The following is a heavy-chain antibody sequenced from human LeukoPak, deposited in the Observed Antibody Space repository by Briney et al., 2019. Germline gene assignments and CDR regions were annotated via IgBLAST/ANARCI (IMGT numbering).Heavy chain of an antibody. CDR1: GYTFTSYD. CDR3: ARGRIAVAGTPVPDFDY. J-gene: IGHJ4*02. CDR2: INPNSGGT. D-gene: IGHD6-19*01. Sequence: ASVKVSCKASGYTFTSYDINWVRQAPGQGLEWMGWINPNSGGTNYAQKFQGRVTMTRDTSISTAYMELSRLRSDDTAVYYCARGRIAVAGTPVPDFDYWGQGTLVTVSS. V-gene: IGHV1-2*02.